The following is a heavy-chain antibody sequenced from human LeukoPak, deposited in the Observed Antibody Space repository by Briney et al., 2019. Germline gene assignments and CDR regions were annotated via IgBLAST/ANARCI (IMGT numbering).Heavy chain of an antibody. CDR3: ARVLRGGYSSGWYPSNFDY. CDR2: IYYSGST. D-gene: IGHD6-19*01. Sequence: SETLSLTCTVSGGSVSSSAYYWGWIRQPPGKGLEWIGSIYYSGSTYYNPSLKSRVTISVDTSKNQFSLKLSSVTAADTAVYYCARVLRGGYSSGWYPSNFDYWGQGTLVTVSS. J-gene: IGHJ4*02. CDR1: GGSVSSSAYY. V-gene: IGHV4-39*07.